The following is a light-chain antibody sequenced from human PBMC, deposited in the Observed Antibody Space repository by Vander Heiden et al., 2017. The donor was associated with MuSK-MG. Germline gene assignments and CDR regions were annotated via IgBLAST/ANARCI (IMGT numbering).Light chain of an antibody. J-gene: IGKJ2*03. CDR2: WAS. Sequence: DIVLTQSPDSLAVSLGEKATISCKSSQSVLYSSSNMNYLAWFQQKPGQPPKLLIYWASTRESGVPDRFSGSGSGTEFTLTISSLQAEDAAVYYCLQYYDTQSSFRQGGKPGIK. CDR1: QSVLYSSSNMNY. CDR3: LQYYDTQSS. V-gene: IGKV4-1*01.